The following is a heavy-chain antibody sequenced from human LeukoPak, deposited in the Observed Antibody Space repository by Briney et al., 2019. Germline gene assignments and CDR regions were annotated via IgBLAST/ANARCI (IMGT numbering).Heavy chain of an antibody. CDR3: ASLLPRARSGYDNGWAWVRNSAFDI. CDR2: ITPYNGHT. V-gene: IGHV1-18*01. Sequence: GASVKVSCKASGYTFTTYGISWVRQAPGQGLEWMAWITPYNGHTNCAQKFQGRVTMTTDTSTSTAYMELRSLRSEDTAVYYCASLLPRARSGYDNGWAWVRNSAFDIWGQGTMVTVSS. CDR1: GYTFTTYG. D-gene: IGHD5-12*01. J-gene: IGHJ3*02.